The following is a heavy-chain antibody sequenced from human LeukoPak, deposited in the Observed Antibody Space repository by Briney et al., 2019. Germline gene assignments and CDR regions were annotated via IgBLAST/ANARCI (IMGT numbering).Heavy chain of an antibody. CDR3: ARANMVRGVGSFFDRNWFDP. CDR2: ISPSGGST. J-gene: IGHJ5*02. Sequence: ASVKVSCKASGYTFTSYGISWVRQAPGQGPEWMGVISPSGGSTTYAQKFQGRVTLTRDMSTSTDYLELSSLRSEDTAVYYCARANMVRGVGSFFDRNWFDPWGQGTLVTVSS. D-gene: IGHD3-10*01. V-gene: IGHV1-46*01. CDR1: GYTFTSYG.